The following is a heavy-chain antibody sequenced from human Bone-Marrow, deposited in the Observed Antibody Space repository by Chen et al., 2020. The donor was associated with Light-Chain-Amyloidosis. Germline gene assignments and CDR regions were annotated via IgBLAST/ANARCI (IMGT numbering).Heavy chain of an antibody. Sequence: QLQMQESGPGLVKPSETLSLTCTVTGGSISSSRYYWGWIRQPPGKGLEWIGSIYYSGSTYYNPSLKSRVTISVYTSKNQFSLKLSSVTAADTAVYYCARLYCSGGSCRYYYYYMDVWGKGTTVTVSS. CDR3: ARLYCSGGSCRYYYYYMDV. D-gene: IGHD2-15*01. CDR2: IYYSGST. J-gene: IGHJ6*03. V-gene: IGHV4-39*01. CDR1: GGSISSSRYY.